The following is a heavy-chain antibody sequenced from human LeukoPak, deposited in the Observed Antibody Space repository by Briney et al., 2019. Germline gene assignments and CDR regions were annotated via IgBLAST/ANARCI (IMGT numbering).Heavy chain of an antibody. CDR3: ARRGIAAVGTSDGFDP. D-gene: IGHD6-13*01. CDR2: INSDGSST. V-gene: IGHV3-74*01. J-gene: IGHJ5*02. CDR1: GFTFSSYW. Sequence: GGSLRLSCAASGFTFSSYWMHWVRQAPGKGLVWVSRINSDGSSTSYADSVKGRFTISRDNAKNTLYLQMNSLRAEDTAVYYCARRGIAAVGTSDGFDPWGQGTLVTVSS.